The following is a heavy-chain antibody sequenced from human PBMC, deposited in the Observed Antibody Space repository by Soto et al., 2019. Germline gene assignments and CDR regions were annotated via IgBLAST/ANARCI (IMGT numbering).Heavy chain of an antibody. CDR2: ISYDGSNK. CDR1: GFTFSSYA. CDR3: AREWGQYPVDYYGMDV. J-gene: IGHJ6*02. D-gene: IGHD2-2*01. V-gene: IGHV3-30-3*01. Sequence: PVGSLRLSCAASGFTFSSYAMHWVRQAPGKGLEWVAVISYDGSNKYYADSVKGRFTISRDNSKNTLYLQMNSLRAEDTAVYYCAREWGQYPVDYYGMDVWGQGTTVTVSS.